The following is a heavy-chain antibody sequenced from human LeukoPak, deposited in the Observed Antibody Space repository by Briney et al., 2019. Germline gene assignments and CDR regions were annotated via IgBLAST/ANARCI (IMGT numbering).Heavy chain of an antibody. CDR2: IYHSGST. V-gene: IGHV4-38-2*01. J-gene: IGHJ5*02. D-gene: IGHD6-6*01. CDR1: GYSISSGYY. Sequence: PSETLSLTCAVSGYSISSGYYWGWLRQPPGKGLEWIGSIYHSGSTYYNPSLKSRVTISVDTSKNQFSLKLSSVTAADTAVYYCARAYSSSFLGPWGQGTLVTVSS. CDR3: ARAYSSSFLGP.